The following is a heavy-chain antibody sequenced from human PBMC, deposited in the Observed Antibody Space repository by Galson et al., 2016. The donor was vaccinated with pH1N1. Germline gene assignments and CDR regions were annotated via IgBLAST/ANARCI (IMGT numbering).Heavy chain of an antibody. Sequence: ETLSLTCAVNGGPFSAFFWTWIRQPPGKGLEWIGETNHGGTSNYNPSLKSRVTISVDMSKNQFSLKLRSVTAADTAVYYCATRGDDNTGPTGDHWGQGILVAVSS. CDR1: GGPFSAFF. J-gene: IGHJ4*02. D-gene: IGHD3-22*01. V-gene: IGHV4-34*01. CDR2: TNHGGTS. CDR3: ATRGDDNTGPTGDH.